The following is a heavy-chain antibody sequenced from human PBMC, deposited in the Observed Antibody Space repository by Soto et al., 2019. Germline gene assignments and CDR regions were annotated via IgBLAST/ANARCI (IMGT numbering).Heavy chain of an antibody. V-gene: IGHV1-69*04. J-gene: IGHJ5*02. D-gene: IGHD4-4*01. CDR1: GGTFSSYT. Sequence: SVKVSCKASGGTFSSYTISWVRQAPGQGLEWMGRIIPILGIANYAQKFQGRVTITADKSTSTAYMELSSLRSEDTAVYYCARDHGVYDYSNYDWFDPWGQGTLVTVSS. CDR3: ARDHGVYDYSNYDWFDP. CDR2: IIPILGIA.